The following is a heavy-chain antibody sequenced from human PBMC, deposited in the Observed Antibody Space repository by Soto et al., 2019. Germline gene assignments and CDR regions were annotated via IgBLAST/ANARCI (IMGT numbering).Heavy chain of an antibody. V-gene: IGHV4-59*08. D-gene: IGHD5-18*01. CDR2: IYYSGST. J-gene: IGHJ4*02. Sequence: QVQLQESGPGLVKPSETLSLTCTVSGGSISSYYWSWIRQPPGKGLEWIGYIYYSGSTNYNPSLKRRVTISVDTSKNQSSLKRSSVTATDTAVDYSARRYGSCFDYWGQGTLVTVSS. CDR1: GGSISSYY. CDR3: ARRYGSCFDY.